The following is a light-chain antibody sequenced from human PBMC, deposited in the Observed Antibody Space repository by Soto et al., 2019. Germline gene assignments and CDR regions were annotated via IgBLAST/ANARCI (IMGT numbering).Light chain of an antibody. CDR1: QSVSSTY. V-gene: IGKV3-20*01. J-gene: IGKJ4*01. CDR3: QQYDSSPALT. Sequence: EIVLTQSPGTLSLSPGERATLSCRASQSVSSTYLAWYQQKPGQAPRLVIYGASVRATGIPDRFIGSGSGTDFTLIIRRLEPEDFAVYYCQQYDSSPALTFGGGTKVEIK. CDR2: GAS.